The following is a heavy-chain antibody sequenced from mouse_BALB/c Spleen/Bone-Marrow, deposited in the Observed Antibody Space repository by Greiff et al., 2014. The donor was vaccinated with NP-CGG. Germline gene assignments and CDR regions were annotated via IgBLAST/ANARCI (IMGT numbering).Heavy chain of an antibody. CDR1: GYSFTSYT. V-gene: IGHV1-18*01. D-gene: IGHD2-3*01. CDR3: ARGGYSHYYAMDY. J-gene: IGHJ4*01. CDR2: INPYNGGT. Sequence: VQLQQSGPELVKPGASMKISCKASGYSFTSYTMNWVKQSHGKNLEWTGLINPYNGGTSYKQKFKGKVTLTVDKSSSTAYMELLSLTSEDSAVYYCARGGYSHYYAMDYWGQGTSVTVSS.